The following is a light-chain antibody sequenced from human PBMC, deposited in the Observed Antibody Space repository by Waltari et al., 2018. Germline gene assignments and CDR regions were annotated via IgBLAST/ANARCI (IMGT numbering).Light chain of an antibody. CDR3: LLSYSGARRQ. CDR2: DTS. Sequence: WFQQTPGQAPRTLIYDTSNTHAWTPDRFSGSLLGGKAALTLSGAQFEDEAEYYCLLSYSGARRQFGGGTKLTVL. J-gene: IGLJ2*01. V-gene: IGLV7-46*01.